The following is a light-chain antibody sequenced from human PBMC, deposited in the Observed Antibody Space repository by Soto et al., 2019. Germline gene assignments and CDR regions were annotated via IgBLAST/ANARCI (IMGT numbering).Light chain of an antibody. CDR2: QVT. J-gene: IGLJ2*01. V-gene: IGLV2-23*02. CDR1: SSDVGGYGF. CDR3: CSYGGGTTLV. Sequence: QSALTQPASVSGSPGQSINLSCTGTSSDVGGYGFVSWYQQYPGKAPKLIIYQVTQRPSGVSPRFSASKSGNTASLRISGLQTEDEADYYCCSYGGGTTLVLGGGTKVTVL.